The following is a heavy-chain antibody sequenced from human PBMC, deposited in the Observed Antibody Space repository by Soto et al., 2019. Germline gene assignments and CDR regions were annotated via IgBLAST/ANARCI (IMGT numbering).Heavy chain of an antibody. J-gene: IGHJ6*02. Sequence: QVQLQESGPGLVKPSETLSLTCTVSGGSISSCYWSWIRQPAGKGLEWIGRISTTETTNYNPSLKSRVSMSLDTSKSQVSLKLSSVTAADAAVYYCAGNIAAAGRRYYGMDVWGQGTTVTVSS. CDR2: ISTTETT. D-gene: IGHD6-13*01. V-gene: IGHV4-4*07. CDR3: AGNIAAAGRRYYGMDV. CDR1: GGSISSCY.